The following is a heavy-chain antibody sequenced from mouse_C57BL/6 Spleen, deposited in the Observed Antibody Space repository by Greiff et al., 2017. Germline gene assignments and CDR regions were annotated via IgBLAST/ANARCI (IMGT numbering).Heavy chain of an antibody. Sequence: EVQLVESGGGLVQPKGSLKLSCAASGFSFNTYAMNWVRQAPGKGLEWVARIRSKSNNYATYYADSVKDRFTISRDDSESMLYLQMNNLKTEDTAMYYCVREGYSNLAWFAYWGQGTLVTVSA. CDR1: GFSFNTYA. V-gene: IGHV10-1*01. CDR2: IRSKSNNYAT. CDR3: VREGYSNLAWFAY. J-gene: IGHJ3*01. D-gene: IGHD2-5*01.